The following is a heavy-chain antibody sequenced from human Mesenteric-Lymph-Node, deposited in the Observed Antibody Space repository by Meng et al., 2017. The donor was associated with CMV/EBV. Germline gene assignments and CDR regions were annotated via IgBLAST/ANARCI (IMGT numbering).Heavy chain of an antibody. CDR2: VTHTGNT. Sequence: TCSVYGASFSDYFWTWVRQPPGKGLEWIGEVTHTGNTNYNPSLKSRVTMSADMSKKQFSLRLSSVTAADTAVYYCARERLGAWRPIDFWGQGALVTVSS. J-gene: IGHJ4*02. V-gene: IGHV4-34*01. CDR1: GASFSDYF. CDR3: ARERLGAWRPIDF.